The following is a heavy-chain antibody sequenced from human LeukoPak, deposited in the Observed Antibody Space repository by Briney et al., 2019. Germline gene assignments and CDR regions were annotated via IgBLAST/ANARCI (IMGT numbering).Heavy chain of an antibody. J-gene: IGHJ5*02. CDR1: GGSISSGSYY. V-gene: IGHV4-61*02. CDR2: IYTSGST. CDR3: ASRLRGYSYGWFDP. Sequence: SQTLSLTCTVSGGSISSGSYYWSWIRQPAGKGLEWIGRIYTSGSTNYNPSLKSRVTISVDTSKNQFSLKLSSVTAADTAVYYCASRLRGYSYGWFDPWGQGTLVTVSS. D-gene: IGHD5-18*01.